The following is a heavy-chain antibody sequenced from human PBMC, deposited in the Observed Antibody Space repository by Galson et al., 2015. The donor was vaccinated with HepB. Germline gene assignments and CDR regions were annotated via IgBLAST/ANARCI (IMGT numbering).Heavy chain of an antibody. V-gene: IGHV3-30-3*01. Sequence: SLRLSCAASGFTFSSYAMHWVRQAPGKGLEWVAVISYDGSNKYYADSVKGRFTISRDNSKNTLYLQMNSLRAEDTAVYYCARDWPVRHLVVVPAAPSTWGQGTLVTVPS. CDR1: GFTFSSYA. J-gene: IGHJ5*02. CDR2: ISYDGSNK. D-gene: IGHD2-2*01. CDR3: ARDWPVRHLVVVPAAPST.